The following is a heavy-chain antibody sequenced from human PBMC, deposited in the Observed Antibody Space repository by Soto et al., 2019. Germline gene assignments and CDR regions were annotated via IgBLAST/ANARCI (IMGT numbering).Heavy chain of an antibody. Sequence: QAQLQESGPGLVKPSQTLSLTCTVSGGSLSGGGYYWSWIRQHPGKGLEWIGYIYYSGTTYYNPSLKSRVTISVDTSKNQFSLKLSSVTAADTAVYYCARDGGYCSDTSCPSWFDPWGQGTLVTVSS. CDR3: ARDGGYCSDTSCPSWFDP. V-gene: IGHV4-31*03. D-gene: IGHD2-2*03. CDR2: IYYSGTT. J-gene: IGHJ5*02. CDR1: GGSLSGGGYY.